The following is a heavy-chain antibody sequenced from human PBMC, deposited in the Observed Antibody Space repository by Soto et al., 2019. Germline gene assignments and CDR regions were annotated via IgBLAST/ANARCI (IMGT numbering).Heavy chain of an antibody. J-gene: IGHJ4*02. CDR1: GYSFSDFA. CDR3: ARVYGSDSWPFDY. Sequence: GASVKVSCKASGYSFSDFAVHWVRQSPGQRPEWMGWINAANGDTKYSQTFQGRLSLTRDTSASTAYMELSRLRSEDTAVYFCARVYGSDSWPFDYWGQGTLVTVSS. CDR2: INAANGDT. D-gene: IGHD4-17*01. V-gene: IGHV1-3*01.